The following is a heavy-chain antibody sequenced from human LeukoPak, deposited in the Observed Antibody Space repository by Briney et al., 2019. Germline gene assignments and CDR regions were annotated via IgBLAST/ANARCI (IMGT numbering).Heavy chain of an antibody. CDR3: ARYSSGFDY. CDR2: ISSRSSRI. J-gene: IGHJ4*02. Sequence: GGSLRLSCAASGFTFSSYIMNWVRQAPGKGLEWVSSISSRSSRIYYADSVKGRFTISRDNAKNSLYLQMNSLRAEDTAVYYCARYSSGFDYWGQGTLVTVSS. CDR1: GFTFSSYI. D-gene: IGHD3-22*01. V-gene: IGHV3-21*03.